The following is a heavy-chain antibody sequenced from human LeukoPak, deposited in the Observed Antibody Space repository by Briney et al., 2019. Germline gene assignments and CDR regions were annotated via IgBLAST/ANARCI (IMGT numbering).Heavy chain of an antibody. D-gene: IGHD1-1*01. J-gene: IGHJ4*02. CDR1: GFTFSDYD. CDR3: ARVAKERVGGVYYFDY. CDR2: IGTAGDT. Sequence: SGGSLRLSCAASGFTFSDYDMHWVRQATGKGLEWVSAIGTAGDTDYTGSVKGRFTISRENAKNSLYLQMNSLRAGDTAVYYCARVAKERVGGVYYFDYWGQGTLVTVSS. V-gene: IGHV3-13*01.